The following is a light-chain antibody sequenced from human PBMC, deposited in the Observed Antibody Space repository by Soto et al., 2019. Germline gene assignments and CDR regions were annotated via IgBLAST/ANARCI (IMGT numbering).Light chain of an antibody. CDR1: QSVSSDY. CDR2: GAS. V-gene: IGKV3-20*01. CDR3: QHYGSSTWT. J-gene: IGKJ1*01. Sequence: EIVLTQSPDPLSLSPGERATLACRASQSVSSDYLVWYQQKPGQAPRLLIYGASSRATGIPDRFSGRGSGTGFTLTISRLEPEDFAVYYCQHYGSSTWTFGQGTKVDIK.